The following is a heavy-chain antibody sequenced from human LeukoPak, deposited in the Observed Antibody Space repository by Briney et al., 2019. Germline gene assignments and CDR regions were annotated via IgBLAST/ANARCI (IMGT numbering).Heavy chain of an antibody. CDR1: GGSFSGYY. CDR3: ARRGRTRLYYYDSSGYYSD. D-gene: IGHD3-22*01. V-gene: IGHV4-34*01. J-gene: IGHJ4*02. CDR2: INHSGST. Sequence: SETLSLTCAVYGGSFSGYYWSWIRQPPGKGLEWIGEINHSGSTNYNPSLKSRVTISVDTSKNQFSLKLSSVTAADTAVYYCARRGRTRLYYYDSSGYYSDWGQGTLVTVSS.